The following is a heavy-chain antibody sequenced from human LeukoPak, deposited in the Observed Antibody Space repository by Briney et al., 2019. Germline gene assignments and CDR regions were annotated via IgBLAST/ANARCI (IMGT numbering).Heavy chain of an antibody. V-gene: IGHV4-39*01. J-gene: IGHJ4*02. CDR1: SGSIRSSIYY. CDR2: IYYSGST. D-gene: IGHD1-26*01. CDR3: ASGRTATNKPGYYFDH. Sequence: PSETLSLTCSVSSGSIRSSIYYWGWIRQPPGKGLEWIGSIYYSGSTYYNPSLKSRVTISVDMSENQFSLKLSSVTAADTAVYYCASGRTATNKPGYYFDHWGQGILVTVSS.